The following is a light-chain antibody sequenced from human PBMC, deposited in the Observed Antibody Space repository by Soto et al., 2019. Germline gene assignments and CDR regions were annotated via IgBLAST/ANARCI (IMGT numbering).Light chain of an antibody. CDR2: EDN. CDR3: CSYAGSTTFYV. V-gene: IGLV2-23*01. J-gene: IGLJ1*01. CDR1: SSDVGSYNL. Sequence: QSVLTQPASVSGSPGQSITISCTGTSSDVGSYNLVSWYQQHPDKAPKLMIYEDNKRPSGVSYRFSGSKSGNTASLTISGLQAEDEADYYCCSYAGSTTFYVFGTGTKLTVL.